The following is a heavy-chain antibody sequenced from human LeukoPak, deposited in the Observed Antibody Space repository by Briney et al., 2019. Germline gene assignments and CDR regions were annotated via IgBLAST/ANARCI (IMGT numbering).Heavy chain of an antibody. D-gene: IGHD3-22*01. CDR3: ARDKGDYDTSGSLFIF. Sequence: GGSLRLFCAASGFTFSRYWMSWVRQTPRKGLEWVANIKQDGSETYYVDSMKGRFTISRDNAKNSLYLQMNSLRAEDTAVYYCARDKGDYDTSGSLFIFGGRGTLVTVSS. CDR2: IKQDGSET. CDR1: GFTFSRYW. J-gene: IGHJ4*02. V-gene: IGHV3-7*03.